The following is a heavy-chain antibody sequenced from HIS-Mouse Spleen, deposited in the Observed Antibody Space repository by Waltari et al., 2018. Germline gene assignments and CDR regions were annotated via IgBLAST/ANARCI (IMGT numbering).Heavy chain of an antibody. V-gene: IGHV4-30-4*01. D-gene: IGHD3-22*01. CDR2: IYYSGST. J-gene: IGHJ3*02. Sequence: QVQLQESGPGLVKPSQTLSLTCTVSGGSISSGDYYWSWIRQPPGKGLEWIGYIYYSGSTYYNPSLKSRVTISVDTSKNQFSLKLSSVTAADTAVYYCARECYYDSSGPDAFDIWGQGTMVTVSS. CDR1: GGSISSGDYY. CDR3: ARECYYDSSGPDAFDI.